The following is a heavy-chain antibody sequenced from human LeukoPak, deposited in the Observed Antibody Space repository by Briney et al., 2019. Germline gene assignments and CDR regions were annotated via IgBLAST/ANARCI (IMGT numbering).Heavy chain of an antibody. D-gene: IGHD2-2*01. Sequence: ASVKVSCKASGYTFTGYYIHWVRQAPGQGLEWMGWINPNSGGTNYAQNFQGRVTTTRDTSISTAYMELSRLISDDTAVYYCARRGEIPAAIFHYWGQGTLVTVSS. J-gene: IGHJ4*02. CDR2: INPNSGGT. CDR1: GYTFTGYY. V-gene: IGHV1-2*02. CDR3: ARRGEIPAAIFHY.